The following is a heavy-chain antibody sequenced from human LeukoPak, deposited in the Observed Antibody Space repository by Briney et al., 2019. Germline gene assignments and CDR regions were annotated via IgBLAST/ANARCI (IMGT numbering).Heavy chain of an antibody. V-gene: IGHV1-46*01. D-gene: IGHD2-2*01. CDR3: ARDPILLGYCSSTSCPRWNNWFDP. CDR2: INPSGGST. CDR1: GYTFTSYY. J-gene: IGHJ5*02. Sequence: ASVKVSCKASGYTFTSYYMHWVRQAPGQGLEWMGIINPSGGSTSYAQKFQGRVTMTGDTSTSTVYMELSSLRSEDTAVYYCARDPILLGYCSSTSCPRWNNWFDPWGQGTLVTVSS.